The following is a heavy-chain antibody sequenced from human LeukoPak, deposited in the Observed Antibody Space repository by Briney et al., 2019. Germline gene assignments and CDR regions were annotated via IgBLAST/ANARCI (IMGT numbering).Heavy chain of an antibody. CDR1: GFTFSRYW. CDR2: INSDGSST. CDR3: ASSSGGFNWFDP. D-gene: IGHD6-19*01. J-gene: IGHJ5*02. Sequence: GGSLRLSCAASGFTFSRYWMHWVRQAPGKGLVWVSRINSDGSSTNYADSVKGRFTISRDNAKNTLYLLMNSLRVENTAVYYCASSSGGFNWFDPWGQGTLVTVSS. V-gene: IGHV3-74*01.